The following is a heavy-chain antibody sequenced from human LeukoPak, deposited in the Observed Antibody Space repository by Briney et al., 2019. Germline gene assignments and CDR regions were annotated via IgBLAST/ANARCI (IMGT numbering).Heavy chain of an antibody. D-gene: IGHD4-17*01. CDR3: ARHPFYGDYTGWYFDL. V-gene: IGHV4-59*08. CDR1: GGSFSSYC. J-gene: IGHJ2*01. CDR2: ICYSGST. Sequence: PSETLSLTCTVSGGSFSSYCWSWIRQPPGKGLEWIGYICYSGSTNYNPSLKSRVTISVDTSKNQFSLKLSSVTAADTAVYYCARHPFYGDYTGWYFDLWGRGTLVTVSS.